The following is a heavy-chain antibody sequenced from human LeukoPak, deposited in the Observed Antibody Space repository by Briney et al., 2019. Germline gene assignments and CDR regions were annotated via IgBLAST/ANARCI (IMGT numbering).Heavy chain of an antibody. D-gene: IGHD5-24*01. CDR2: INHSGST. CDR1: GGSFSGYY. J-gene: IGHJ1*01. CDR3: ARRDGYNWGYFQH. V-gene: IGHV4-34*01. Sequence: PSETLSLTCAVYGGSFSGYYWSWIRQPPGKGLEWIGEINHSGSTNYNPSLKSRVTMSVDTSKNQFSLKLSSVTAADTAVYYCARRDGYNWGYFQHWGQGTLVTVSS.